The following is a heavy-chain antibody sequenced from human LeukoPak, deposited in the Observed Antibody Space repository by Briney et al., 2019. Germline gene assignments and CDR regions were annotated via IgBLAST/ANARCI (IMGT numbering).Heavy chain of an antibody. J-gene: IGHJ5*02. Sequence: GGSLRLSCAASGFTFSNHGMHWVRQAPGKGLEWVAVMSYDGSNKYYADSVKGRFTISRDNAKNTLYLQMNSLRAEDTAVYYCARSRLGYCSGGSCYSFWFDPWGQGTLVTVSS. CDR3: ARSRLGYCSGGSCYSFWFDP. V-gene: IGHV3-30*03. CDR1: GFTFSNHG. CDR2: MSYDGSNK. D-gene: IGHD2-15*01.